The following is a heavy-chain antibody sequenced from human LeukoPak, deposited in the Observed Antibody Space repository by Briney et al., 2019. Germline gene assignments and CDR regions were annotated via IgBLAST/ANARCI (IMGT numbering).Heavy chain of an antibody. J-gene: IGHJ4*02. CDR2: IYSGGST. CDR1: GFTVSSNY. Sequence: GGSLRLSCAASGFTVSSNYMSWVRQAPGKGLEWVSVIYSGGSTYYADSVKGRFTISRDNSKNTLYLQMNSLRAEETAVYYCARTKSSLWPAAISDYWGQGTLVTVSS. CDR3: ARTKSSLWPAAISDY. D-gene: IGHD2-2*01. V-gene: IGHV3-53*01.